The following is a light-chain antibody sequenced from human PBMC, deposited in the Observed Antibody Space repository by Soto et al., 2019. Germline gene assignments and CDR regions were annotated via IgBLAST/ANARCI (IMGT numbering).Light chain of an antibody. Sequence: EIVMTQSPATLSVSPGERATLSCRASQSVSSNLAWYQQKPGQAPRLLIYGASTRATCIPARFSGSVSGTEFTLTISSLQSEDFAVYYCQQYNNWLRTFGQGTKV. CDR1: QSVSSN. CDR3: QQYNNWLRT. J-gene: IGKJ1*01. V-gene: IGKV3-15*01. CDR2: GAS.